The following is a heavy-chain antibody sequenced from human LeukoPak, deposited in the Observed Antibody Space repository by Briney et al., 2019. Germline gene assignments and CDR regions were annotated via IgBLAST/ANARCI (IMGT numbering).Heavy chain of an antibody. J-gene: IGHJ4*02. Sequence: GGSLRLSCAASGFTFSSYAMHWVRQAPGKGLEWVSSISSSSSYIYYADSVKGRFTISRDNAKNSLYLQMNSLRAEDTAVYYCARDGDGYLDYWGQGTLVTVSS. CDR3: ARDGDGYLDY. D-gene: IGHD5-24*01. CDR1: GFTFSSYA. V-gene: IGHV3-21*01. CDR2: ISSSSSYI.